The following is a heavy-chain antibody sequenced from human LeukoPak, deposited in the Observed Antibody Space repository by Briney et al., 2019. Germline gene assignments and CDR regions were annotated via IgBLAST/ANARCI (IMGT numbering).Heavy chain of an antibody. D-gene: IGHD2-2*01. CDR1: GYSFTSYW. Sequence: LGESLKISCKGSGYSFTSYWIGWVRQMPGKGLEWMGIIYPGDSDTRYSPSFQGQVTISADKSISTAYLQWSSLKASDTAMYYCASPPTRECSSISCPLSYWGQGTLVTVSS. V-gene: IGHV5-51*01. CDR3: ASPPTRECSSISCPLSY. CDR2: IYPGDSDT. J-gene: IGHJ4*02.